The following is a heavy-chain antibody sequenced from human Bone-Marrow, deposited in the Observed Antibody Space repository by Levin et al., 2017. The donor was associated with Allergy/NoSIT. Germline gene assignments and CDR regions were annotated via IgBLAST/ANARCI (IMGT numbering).Heavy chain of an antibody. J-gene: IGHJ1*01. D-gene: IGHD2-21*02. V-gene: IGHV3-30*18. CDR3: AKDVDCGGDCHQSEYFQH. CDR1: GLTSSSYG. Sequence: GGSLRLSCAASGLTSSSYGMHWVRQAPGKGLEWVAVISYDGSNKYYADSVKGRFTISRDNSKNTLYLQMNSLRAEDTAVYYCAKDVDCGGDCHQSEYFQHWGQGTLVTVSS. CDR2: ISYDGSNK.